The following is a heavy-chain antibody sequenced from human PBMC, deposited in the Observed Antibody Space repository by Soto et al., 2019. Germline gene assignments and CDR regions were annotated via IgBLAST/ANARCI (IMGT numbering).Heavy chain of an antibody. CDR2: ISYDGSNK. V-gene: IGHV3-30*03. CDR3: AREREEYAFEI. Sequence: PGGSLRLSCAASGFTFSSYGMHWVRQAPGKGLEWVAVISYDGSNKYYADSVKGRFTISRDNSKNTLYLQMNSLRAEDTAVYYCAREREEYAFEIWGQGTMVTVSS. D-gene: IGHD1-26*01. J-gene: IGHJ3*02. CDR1: GFTFSSYG.